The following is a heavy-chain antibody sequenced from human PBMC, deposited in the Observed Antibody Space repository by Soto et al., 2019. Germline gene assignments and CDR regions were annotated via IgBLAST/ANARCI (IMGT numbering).Heavy chain of an antibody. Sequence: EVQLVQSGAEVKKPGESLRISCKGSGYSFTNYWIGWVRQTPGKGLEWMGIIYPGDSDTRYSPSLQGQVTISADKSISTAYVQLGSLKASDTAMYYCARIGLEGYCTGGFCWYPFDIWGQGTMVTVSS. CDR2: IYPGDSDT. V-gene: IGHV5-51*01. D-gene: IGHD2-8*02. J-gene: IGHJ3*02. CDR3: ARIGLEGYCTGGFCWYPFDI. CDR1: GYSFTNYW.